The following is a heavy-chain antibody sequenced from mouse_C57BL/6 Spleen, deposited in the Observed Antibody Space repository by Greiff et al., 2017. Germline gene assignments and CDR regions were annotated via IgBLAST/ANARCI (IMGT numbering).Heavy chain of an antibody. CDR1: GYAFSSYW. CDR2: IYPGDGDT. Sequence: QVQLQQSGAELVKPGASVKISCKASGYAFSSYWLYWVKQRPGKGLEWIGQIYPGDGDTNYNGKFKGKATLTADKSSSPAYMQLSSLTSEDSAVYFCAREAYYGSSYYFDYWGQGTTLTVSS. J-gene: IGHJ2*01. D-gene: IGHD1-1*01. V-gene: IGHV1-80*01. CDR3: AREAYYGSSYYFDY.